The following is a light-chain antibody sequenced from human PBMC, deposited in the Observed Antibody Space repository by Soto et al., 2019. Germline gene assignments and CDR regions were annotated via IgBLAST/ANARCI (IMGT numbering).Light chain of an antibody. J-gene: IGLJ3*02. V-gene: IGLV3-25*03. CDR1: ALPKQY. CDR2: KDS. CDR3: QSADSSGTWV. Sequence: SYELTQPPSMSVSPGQTARITCSGDALPKQYAYWYQQKPGQAPVLVIYKDSERPSGIPERFSGSSSGTTVTLTISGVQAEDEADYYCQSADSSGTWVFGGGTQLTVL.